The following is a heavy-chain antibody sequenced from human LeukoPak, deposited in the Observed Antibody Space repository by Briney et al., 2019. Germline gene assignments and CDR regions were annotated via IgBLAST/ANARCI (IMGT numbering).Heavy chain of an antibody. J-gene: IGHJ2*01. V-gene: IGHV3-30*04. CDR3: ARGEVTTVTTGLAGHRPYFDL. D-gene: IGHD4-17*01. Sequence: GGSLRLSCAASGFTFSSYAMHWVRQAPGKGLEWVAVISYDGSNKYYADSVKGRFTISRDNSKNTLYLQMNSLRAEDTAVYYCARGEVTTVTTGLAGHRPYFDLWGRGTLVTVSS. CDR2: ISYDGSNK. CDR1: GFTFSSYA.